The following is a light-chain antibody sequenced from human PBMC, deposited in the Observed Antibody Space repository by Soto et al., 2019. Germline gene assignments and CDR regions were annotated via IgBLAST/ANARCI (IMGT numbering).Light chain of an antibody. J-gene: IGKJ1*01. CDR3: QQYGSSPWT. CDR2: GVS. Sequence: VLTQSPDTLSLSPGETATLSCRASQSVDRYVAWYQQKRGQAPRLLIYGVSSRATGIPDRFSGSGSGTDFTLTISRLEPEDFAVYYCQQYGSSPWTFGQGTKVDI. CDR1: QSVDRY. V-gene: IGKV3-20*01.